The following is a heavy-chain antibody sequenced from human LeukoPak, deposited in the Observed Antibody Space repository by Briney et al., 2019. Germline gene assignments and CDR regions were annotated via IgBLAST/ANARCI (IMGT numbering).Heavy chain of an antibody. D-gene: IGHD1-26*01. CDR2: ITGSGGST. CDR1: GVTFSNHA. CDR3: ATRPASETYYAVFDY. J-gene: IGHJ4*02. V-gene: IGHV3-23*01. Sequence: GGSLRLSCAASGVTFSNHAMSWVRQAPGKGLEWVSGITGSGGSTYHAESVKGRFTISRDNSKNTLYLEMNSLRAEDTAVYFCATRPASETYYAVFDYWGQGTLVTVSS.